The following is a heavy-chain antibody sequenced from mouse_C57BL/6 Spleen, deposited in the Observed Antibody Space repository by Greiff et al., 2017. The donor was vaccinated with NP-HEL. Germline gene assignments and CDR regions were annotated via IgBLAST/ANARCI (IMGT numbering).Heavy chain of an antibody. Sequence: QVQLQQPGTELVKPGASVKLSCKASGYTFTSYWMHWVKQRPGPGLEWIGNINPSNGGTNYNEKFKSKATLTVDKSSSTAYMQLSSLTSEDSAVYYWARNYGSLYYFDYWGQGTTLTVSS. CDR2: INPSNGGT. J-gene: IGHJ2*01. CDR3: ARNYGSLYYFDY. D-gene: IGHD1-1*01. V-gene: IGHV1-53*01. CDR1: GYTFTSYW.